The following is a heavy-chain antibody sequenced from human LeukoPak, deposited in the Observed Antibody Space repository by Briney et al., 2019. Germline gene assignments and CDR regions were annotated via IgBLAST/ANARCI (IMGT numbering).Heavy chain of an antibody. CDR1: GFTFSRYG. V-gene: IGHV3-30*18. D-gene: IGHD6-13*01. CDR2: IANDGKDK. Sequence: GGSLRLSCTASGFTFSRYGLHWVRQAPGKGLEWVAVIANDGKDKKYADSVKGRFGISRDNSKSTLYLQMNSLRAEDTGVYYCAKDQQVGAAAYYFDSWGQGTLVTVPS. J-gene: IGHJ4*02. CDR3: AKDQQVGAAAYYFDS.